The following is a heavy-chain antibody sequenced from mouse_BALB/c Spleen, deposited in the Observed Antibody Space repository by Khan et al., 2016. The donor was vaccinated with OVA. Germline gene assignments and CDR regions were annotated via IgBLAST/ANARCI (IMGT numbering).Heavy chain of an antibody. CDR3: AREGAYYRADGWFAY. V-gene: IGHV1-4*01. D-gene: IGHD2-14*01. CDR2: IIPTNDYT. J-gene: IGHJ3*01. Sequence: VQLQQSGAELARPGASVKMSCKASGYTFTTYTMHWVKQRPGQGLEWIGYIIPTNDYTNYNQKFKDRATLTADKSSSTAYMQLSSLTSEDSALSDCAREGAYYRADGWFAYWGQGTLVTVSA. CDR1: GYTFTTYT.